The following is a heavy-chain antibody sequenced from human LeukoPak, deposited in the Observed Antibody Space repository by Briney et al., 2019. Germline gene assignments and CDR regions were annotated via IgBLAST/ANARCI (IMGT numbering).Heavy chain of an antibody. V-gene: IGHV1-18*01. D-gene: IGHD5-18*01. CDR3: ARDLRPFKDTAMVQIDY. Sequence: ASVKVSCKASGYTFTSYGISWVRQAPGQGLEWMGWISAHNGNTNYAQKLQGRVTMTTDTSTSTAYMELRSLRSDDTAVYYCARDLRPFKDTAMVQIDYWGQGTLVTVSS. J-gene: IGHJ4*02. CDR2: ISAHNGNT. CDR1: GYTFTSYG.